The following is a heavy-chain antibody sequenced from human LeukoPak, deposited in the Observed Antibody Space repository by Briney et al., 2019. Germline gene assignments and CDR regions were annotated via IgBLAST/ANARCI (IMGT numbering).Heavy chain of an antibody. D-gene: IGHD2-2*01. CDR3: ARPAAVVPAAAPYWFDP. CDR1: GFTFSSYA. CDR2: ISYDGSNK. J-gene: IGHJ5*02. V-gene: IGHV3-30-3*01. Sequence: GGSLRLSCAASGFTFSSYAMHWVRQAPGKGLEWVAVISYDGSNKYYADSVKGRFTISRDNSKNTLYLQMNSLRAEDTAVYYCARPAAVVPAAAPYWFDPWGQGTLVTVSS.